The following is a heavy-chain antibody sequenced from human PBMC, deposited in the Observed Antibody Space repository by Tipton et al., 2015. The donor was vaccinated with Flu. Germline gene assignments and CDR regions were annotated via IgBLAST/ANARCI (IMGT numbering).Heavy chain of an antibody. CDR2: IYTSGST. V-gene: IGHV4-61*02. J-gene: IGHJ4*02. CDR1: GGSISSGSYY. Sequence: TLSLTCTVSGGSISSGSYYWSWIRQPAGKGLEWIGRIYTSGSTNYNPSLKSRVTISVDTSKNRFSLKLSSVTAADTAVYYCARVEGATFVRYWGQGTLVTVSS. D-gene: IGHD1-26*01. CDR3: ARVEGATFVRY.